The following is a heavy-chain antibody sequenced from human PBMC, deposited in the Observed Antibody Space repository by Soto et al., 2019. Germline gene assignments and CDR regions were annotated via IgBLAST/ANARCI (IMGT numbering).Heavy chain of an antibody. V-gene: IGHV1-2*02. Sequence: QVQLVQSGAEVKKPGASVTVSCKASGYRFSDYYLHWVRQAPGQGPEWMGWMNPNSGDTKYAQKFKGRVTMTRDTFVRTAFMELNWLKSDDTAVYDCARESGGATATLDYYYFYMDVWGIGTTVTVSS. CDR1: GYRFSDYY. CDR3: ARESGGATATLDYYYFYMDV. D-gene: IGHD5-12*01. CDR2: MNPNSGDT. J-gene: IGHJ6*03.